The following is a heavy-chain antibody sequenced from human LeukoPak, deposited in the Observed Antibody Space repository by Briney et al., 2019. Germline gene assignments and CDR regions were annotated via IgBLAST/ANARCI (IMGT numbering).Heavy chain of an antibody. CDR1: GFTFDDYG. Sequence: GGSLRLPCAASGFTFDDYGMSWVRQAPGKGLEWVSGINWNGGSTGYADSVKGRFTISRDNAKNSLYLQMNRLRAEDTALYYCARDKSLWSSSSYYYYMDVWGKGTTVTVSS. J-gene: IGHJ6*03. CDR3: ARDKSLWSSSSYYYYMDV. CDR2: INWNGGST. D-gene: IGHD6-6*01. V-gene: IGHV3-20*04.